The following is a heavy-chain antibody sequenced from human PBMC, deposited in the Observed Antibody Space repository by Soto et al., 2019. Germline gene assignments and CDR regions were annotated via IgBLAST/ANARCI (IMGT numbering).Heavy chain of an antibody. J-gene: IGHJ6*03. CDR2: TYNRSKWYN. D-gene: IGHD3-16*02. CDR1: GDSVSSNSAA. Sequence: SQTLSLTCAISGDSVSSNSAAWNWIRQSPSRGLEWLGRTYNRSKWYNDYAVSVKSRITINPDTSKNQFSLQLNSVTPEDTAVYYCARDYRTYDYIWGSYRSYYYYYMDVWGKGTTVTVSS. CDR3: ARDYRTYDYIWGSYRSYYYYYMDV. V-gene: IGHV6-1*01.